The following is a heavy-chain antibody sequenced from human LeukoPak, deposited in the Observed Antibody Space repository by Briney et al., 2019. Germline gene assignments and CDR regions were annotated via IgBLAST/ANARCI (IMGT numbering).Heavy chain of an antibody. CDR2: IYYSGIT. Sequence: SETLSLTCTVSGGSISSSTYCWGWIRQPPGKGLEWIGSIYYSGITYYNPSLKSRVTMSVDTSNNQFSLKLSPVTAADTAVYYCARHFIVGGTNRFDYWGQGNLATVSS. D-gene: IGHD1-26*01. J-gene: IGHJ4*02. CDR3: ARHFIVGGTNRFDY. CDR1: GGSISSSTYC. V-gene: IGHV4-39*01.